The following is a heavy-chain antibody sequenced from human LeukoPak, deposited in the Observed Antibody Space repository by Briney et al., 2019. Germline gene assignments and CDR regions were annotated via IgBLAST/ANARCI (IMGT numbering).Heavy chain of an antibody. V-gene: IGHV4-59*01. D-gene: IGHD5-24*01. CDR2: IYHTGST. CDR1: SGSITGYY. Sequence: SETLSLTCTVSSGSITGYYWNWIRQPPGKGLEWIGYIYHTGSTKYNHSLKSRVIISVDTSKDQFSLKLTSVTAADTAVYYCAAFRDGFNWHLDNWGQGTLVTVSS. CDR3: AAFRDGFNWHLDN. J-gene: IGHJ4*02.